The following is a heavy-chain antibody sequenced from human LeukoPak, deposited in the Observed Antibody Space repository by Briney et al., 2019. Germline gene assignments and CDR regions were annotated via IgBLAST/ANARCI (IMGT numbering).Heavy chain of an antibody. D-gene: IGHD6-19*01. CDR1: GYTFTGYY. J-gene: IGHJ4*02. CDR2: INPNSGGT. CDR3: ARGPPRGPQSSIAVAGTGDY. Sequence: VASVKVSCKASGYTFTGYYMHWVRQAPGQGLEWMGRINPNSGGTNYAQKFQGRVTMTRDTSISTAYMELSRLRSDDTAVYYCARGPPRGPQSSIAVAGTGDYWGQGTLVTVSS. V-gene: IGHV1-2*06.